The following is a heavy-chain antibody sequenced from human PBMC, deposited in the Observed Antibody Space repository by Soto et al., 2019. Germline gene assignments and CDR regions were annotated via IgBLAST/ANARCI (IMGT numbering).Heavy chain of an antibody. CDR1: GFTFSTSW. J-gene: IGHJ4*02. CDR3: TRAGSYRFDY. V-gene: IGHV3-74*01. D-gene: IGHD1-26*01. CDR2: INSDGTTI. Sequence: EVQLAESGGGLVQPGGSLRISCAASGFTFSTSWMHWVRQTPGEGLAWVSRINSDGTTINYADSVKGRFTISRDNAKNTLYLQMNSLRADDTAVYYCTRAGSYRFDYWGQGTLVTVSS.